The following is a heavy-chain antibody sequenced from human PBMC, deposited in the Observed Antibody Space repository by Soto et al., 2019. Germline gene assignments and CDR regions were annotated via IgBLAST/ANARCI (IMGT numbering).Heavy chain of an antibody. Sequence: QVQLVESGGGVVQPGRSLRLSCAASGFTFSSYGMHWVRQAPGKGLEWVAVIWYDGSNKYYADSVKGRFTISRDNSKNTLYLQMNSLRAEDTAVYYCASTGYSSPYGMDVWGLGTTVTVSS. CDR1: GFTFSSYG. D-gene: IGHD6-13*01. CDR2: IWYDGSNK. J-gene: IGHJ6*02. CDR3: ASTGYSSPYGMDV. V-gene: IGHV3-33*01.